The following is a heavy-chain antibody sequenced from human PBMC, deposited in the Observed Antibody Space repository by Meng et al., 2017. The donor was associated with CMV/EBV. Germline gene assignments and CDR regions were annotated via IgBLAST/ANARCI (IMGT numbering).Heavy chain of an antibody. Sequence: GESLKISCAASGFTFSSYEMNWVRQAPGKGLEWVSYISSSGSTIYYADSVKGRFTISRDNAKNSLYLQMNSLRAEDTAVYYCARDGPVLRFLEWLSPFDYWGQGTVVTVSS. D-gene: IGHD3-3*01. CDR2: ISSSGSTI. V-gene: IGHV3-48*03. CDR3: ARDGPVLRFLEWLSPFDY. CDR1: GFTFSSYE. J-gene: IGHJ4*02.